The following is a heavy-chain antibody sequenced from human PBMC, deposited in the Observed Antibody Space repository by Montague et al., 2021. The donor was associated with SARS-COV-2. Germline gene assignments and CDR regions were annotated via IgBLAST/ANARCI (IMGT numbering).Heavy chain of an antibody. CDR2: INTAGDP. Sequence: SLRLSCAASGFTFSSYDMHWVRQATGKGLECVSIINTAGDPYYPGSVKGRFTISRDNAKNSLYLQMNSLRAGDTAVYYCARGDRTGWQTDYWGQGTLVTVSS. CDR1: GFTFSSYD. V-gene: IGHV3-13*04. CDR3: ARGDRTGWQTDY. D-gene: IGHD6-19*01. J-gene: IGHJ4*02.